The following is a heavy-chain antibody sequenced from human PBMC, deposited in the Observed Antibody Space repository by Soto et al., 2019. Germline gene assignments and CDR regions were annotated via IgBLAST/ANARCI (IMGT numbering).Heavy chain of an antibody. V-gene: IGHV4-31*11. CDR3: ARGISVAGNAFDI. CDR1: GGSIRRGGFY. Sequence: SETLSLTCAVSGGSIRRGGFYWSWIRQHPGKGLEWIGFIYYSGSAFYNPSLKSRLTISVDTSNNQFSLTLTSVTAADTAVYYCARGISVAGNAFDIWGQGTMVTVSS. CDR2: IYYSGSA. J-gene: IGHJ3*02. D-gene: IGHD6-19*01.